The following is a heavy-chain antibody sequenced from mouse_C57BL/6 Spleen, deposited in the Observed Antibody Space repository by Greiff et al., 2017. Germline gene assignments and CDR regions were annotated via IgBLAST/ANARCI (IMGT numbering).Heavy chain of an antibody. CDR3: ASSYYCGSSHYAMDY. CDR1: GYTFTSYW. Sequence: QVQLQQPGAELVMPGASVKLSCKASGYTFTSYWMHWVKQRTGQGLEWIGEIDPSDSYTNYNQKFKGKATMTVDKSSSTAYMQHSSLTSEDSAVYNCASSYYCGSSHYAMDYWGQGTSVTVSS. CDR2: IDPSDSYT. D-gene: IGHD1-1*01. V-gene: IGHV1-69*01. J-gene: IGHJ4*01.